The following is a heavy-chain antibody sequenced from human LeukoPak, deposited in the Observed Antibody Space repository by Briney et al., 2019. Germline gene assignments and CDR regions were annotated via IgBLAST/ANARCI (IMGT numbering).Heavy chain of an antibody. D-gene: IGHD1-26*01. V-gene: IGHV4-34*01. CDR1: GGSFSGYY. J-gene: IGHJ4*02. CDR2: INHSGST. Sequence: NSSETLSLTCAVYGGSFSGYYWSWIRPPPGKGLEWIGEINHSGSTNYNPSLKSRVTISVDTSKNQFSLKLSSVTAADTAVYYCARDPRGATDYWGQGTLVTVSS. CDR3: ARDPRGATDY.